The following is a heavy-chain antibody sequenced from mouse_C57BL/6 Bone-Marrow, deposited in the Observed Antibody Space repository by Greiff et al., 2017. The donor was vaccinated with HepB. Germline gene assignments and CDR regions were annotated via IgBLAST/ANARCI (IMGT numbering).Heavy chain of an antibody. Sequence: EVQVVESGGGLVQPKGSLKLSCAASGFTFNTYAMHWVRPAPGKGLEWVARIRSKSSNYATYYADSVKDRFTISRDDSQSMLYLQMNNLKTEDTARDYCVREPGEYYAMDYGGQGTSVTVAS. CDR3: VREPGEYYAMDY. V-gene: IGHV10-3*01. D-gene: IGHD4-1*01. CDR2: IRSKSSNYAT. J-gene: IGHJ4*01. CDR1: GFTFNTYA.